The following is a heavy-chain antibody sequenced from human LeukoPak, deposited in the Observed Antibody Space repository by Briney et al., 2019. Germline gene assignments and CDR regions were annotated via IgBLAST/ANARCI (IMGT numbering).Heavy chain of an antibody. J-gene: IGHJ4*02. CDR1: GGSISSYY. CDR3: ARHGEWASRQSYFDH. Sequence: SETLSLTCTVSGGSISSYYWNWIRQPPGEGLEWIAYIDYSGNTNYNPSLMSRATVSRDTSKNQFSLKLSPVTAADTAVYYCARHGEWASRQSYFDHWGQGTLVTVSS. D-gene: IGHD3-10*01. CDR2: IDYSGNT. V-gene: IGHV4-59*08.